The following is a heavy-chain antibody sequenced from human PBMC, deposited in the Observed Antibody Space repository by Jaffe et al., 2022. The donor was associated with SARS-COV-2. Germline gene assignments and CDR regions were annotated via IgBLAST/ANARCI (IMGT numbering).Heavy chain of an antibody. CDR3: ARESGDVVVAATRLGMDV. D-gene: IGHD2-15*01. Sequence: EVQLVESGGGLVQPGGSLRLSCAASGFTFSSYWMHWVRQAPGKGLVWVSRINSDGSSTSYADSVKGRFTISRDNAKNTLYLQMNSLRAEDTAVYYCARESGDVVVAATRLGMDVWGQGTTVTVSS. J-gene: IGHJ6*02. CDR2: INSDGSST. CDR1: GFTFSSYW. V-gene: IGHV3-74*01.